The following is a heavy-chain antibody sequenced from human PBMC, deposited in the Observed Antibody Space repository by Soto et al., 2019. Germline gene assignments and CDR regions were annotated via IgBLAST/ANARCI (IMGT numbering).Heavy chain of an antibody. CDR3: TTDWYSSSWRFYYYYGMDV. Sequence: GGSLRLSCAASGFTLSNAWMSWVRQAPGKGLEWVGRIKSKTDGGTTDYAAPVKGRFTISRDDSKNTLYLQMNSLKTEDTAVYYCTTDWYSSSWRFYYYYGMDVWGQGTTVTVSS. D-gene: IGHD6-13*01. V-gene: IGHV3-15*01. CDR2: IKSKTDGGTT. J-gene: IGHJ6*02. CDR1: GFTLSNAW.